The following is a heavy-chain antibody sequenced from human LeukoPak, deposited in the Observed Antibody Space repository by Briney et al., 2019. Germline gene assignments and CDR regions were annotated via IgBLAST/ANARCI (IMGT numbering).Heavy chain of an antibody. CDR2: IHYIGST. Sequence: KSSETLSLTCTVSGDSISNHNYFWGWIRQTPGTGLEWIANIHYIGSTYYNPSLKSRVTISLDKSKNQFSLKVNSVIAADTAVYYCAKTVPYSSGWRATFDHWAREHWSPSPQ. J-gene: IGHJ4*02. D-gene: IGHD6-19*01. V-gene: IGHV4-39*01. CDR1: GDSISNHNYF. CDR3: AKTVPYSSGWRATFDH.